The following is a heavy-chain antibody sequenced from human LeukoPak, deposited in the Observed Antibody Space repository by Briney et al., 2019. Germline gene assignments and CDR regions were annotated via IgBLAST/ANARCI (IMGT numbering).Heavy chain of an antibody. V-gene: IGHV3-23*01. J-gene: IGHJ4*02. CDR2: IGARGGST. CDR1: VFTFSSYA. Sequence: GGSVRLSCATSVFTFSSYAMSGVRQAPGKGLEWVSGIGARGGSTYYAGSGKGRFTISRDNSKHTLYLQMNSLRTEDTAVYYWAKAEGYDILTCLDYWGQGTLVTVSS. CDR3: AKAEGYDILTCLDY. D-gene: IGHD3-9*01.